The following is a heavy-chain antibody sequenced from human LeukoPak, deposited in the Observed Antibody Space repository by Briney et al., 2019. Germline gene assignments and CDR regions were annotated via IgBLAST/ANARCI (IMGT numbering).Heavy chain of an antibody. CDR1: GRSISSGGYY. CDR3: ARGCSSTSCLDTDAFDI. CDR2: IYYRRST. V-gene: IGHV4-31*03. J-gene: IGHJ3*02. Sequence: SQTLSLTCTVSGRSISSGGYYWSWIRQHPGKGLEWIGYIYYRRSTYYNPSLKSRVTISVDTSKNQFSLKLSSVTAAVTAVYYCARGCSSTSCLDTDAFDIWGQGTMVTVSS. D-gene: IGHD2-2*01.